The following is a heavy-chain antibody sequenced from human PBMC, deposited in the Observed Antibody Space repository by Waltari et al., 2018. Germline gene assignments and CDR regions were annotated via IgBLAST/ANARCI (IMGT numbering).Heavy chain of an antibody. D-gene: IGHD6-13*01. Sequence: QVQLQESGPGLVKPSETLSLTCTVSGGSISSYYWSWIRQPQGKGLEWIGYIYYSGSTNYNPSLKSRVTISVDTSKNQFSLKLSSVTAADTAVYYCAREPGSSSWYRGGLDYWGQGTLVTVSS. J-gene: IGHJ4*02. CDR1: GGSISSYY. CDR2: IYYSGST. V-gene: IGHV4-59*01. CDR3: AREPGSSSWYRGGLDY.